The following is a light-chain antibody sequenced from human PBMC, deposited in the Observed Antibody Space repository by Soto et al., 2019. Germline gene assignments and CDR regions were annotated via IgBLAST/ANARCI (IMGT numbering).Light chain of an antibody. V-gene: IGKV3-15*01. CDR2: GAS. CDR1: QTIRTD. J-gene: IGKJ4*01. Sequence: EVVMTQSPATVSVFPGEGVTLSCRTSQTIRTDLAWYQQQPGQAPRLLIYGASTRATGVPDRFSGGGSGTEFTLTISSLQSEDFAFYYCQQNNKWPPVTFGGGTKVDIK. CDR3: QQNNKWPPVT.